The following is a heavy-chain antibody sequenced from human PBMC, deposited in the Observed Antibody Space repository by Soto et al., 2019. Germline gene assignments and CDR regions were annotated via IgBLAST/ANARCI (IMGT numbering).Heavy chain of an antibody. D-gene: IGHD6-6*01. CDR3: AKGPTIAARPGLPAY. CDR1: GGTFSSYA. V-gene: IGHV1-69*13. J-gene: IGHJ4*02. CDR2: IIPIFGTA. Sequence: PGASVKVSCKASGGTFSSYAISWVRQAPGQGLEWMGGIIPIFGTANYAQKFQGRVTITADESTSTAYMELSSLRSEDTAVYYCAKGPTIAARPGLPAYWGQGTLVTVSS.